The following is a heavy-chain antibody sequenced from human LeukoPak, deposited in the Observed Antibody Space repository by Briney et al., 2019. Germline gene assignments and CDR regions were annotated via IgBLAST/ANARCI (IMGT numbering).Heavy chain of an antibody. CDR2: ISGYNGNT. J-gene: IGHJ4*02. Sequence: ASVKVSCKASGYTFRNYYITWVRQAPGQGLEWMGWISGYNGNTNYAQTLQGRVTMTTDTSTSTAYMELRSLRPDDTAVYYCARNMGHRLVGTTNYFDYWGQGTLVTVSS. CDR1: GYTFRNYY. D-gene: IGHD1-26*01. V-gene: IGHV1-18*01. CDR3: ARNMGHRLVGTTNYFDY.